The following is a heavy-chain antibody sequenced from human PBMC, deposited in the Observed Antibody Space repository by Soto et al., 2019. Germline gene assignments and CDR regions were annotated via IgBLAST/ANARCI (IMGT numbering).Heavy chain of an antibody. CDR2: MNPNSGNT. CDR1: GYTFTSYD. Sequence: QVQLVQSGAEVKKPGASVKVSCKASGYTFTSYDINWVRQATGQGLEWMGWMNPNSGNTGYAQKFQGRVTMTRNTSISTAYMELSSLRSEDTAVYYCARVRDVMGIAAAGTCGFDYWGQGTLVTVSS. CDR3: ARVRDVMGIAAAGTCGFDY. D-gene: IGHD6-13*01. V-gene: IGHV1-8*01. J-gene: IGHJ4*02.